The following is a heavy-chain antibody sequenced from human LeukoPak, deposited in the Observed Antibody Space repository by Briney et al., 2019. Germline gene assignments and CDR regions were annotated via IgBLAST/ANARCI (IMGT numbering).Heavy chain of an antibody. CDR1: GASIRSDTYY. CDR2: LWSGTTT. V-gene: IGHV4-39*07. CDR3: ARGRRGNYFQDY. D-gene: IGHD1-26*01. Sequence: SETLSLTCTVSGASIRSDTYYWAWIRQPPGKGLEGIGSLWSGTTTYYNPSLTSRVTIAVDTSKNQFSLILPSVTAADTAVYYCARGRRGNYFQDYWGQGTLVTVSS. J-gene: IGHJ4*02.